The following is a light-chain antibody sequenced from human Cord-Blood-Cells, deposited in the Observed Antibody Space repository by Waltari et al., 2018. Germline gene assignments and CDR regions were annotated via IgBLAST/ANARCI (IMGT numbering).Light chain of an antibody. CDR1: QSVSSY. Sequence: EIVLTQSPATLSLSPGERATLSCRASQSVSSYLAWYQQKPGQAPRLLIYDASNRVTGIPARFSASGSGTDFTLTISSLEPEDFAVYYCQQRSNWPTFGQGTKVEIK. CDR3: QQRSNWPT. CDR2: DAS. J-gene: IGKJ1*01. V-gene: IGKV3-11*01.